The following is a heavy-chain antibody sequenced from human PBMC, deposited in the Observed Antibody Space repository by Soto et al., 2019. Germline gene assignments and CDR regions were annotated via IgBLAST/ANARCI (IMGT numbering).Heavy chain of an antibody. CDR1: GYTFTSYA. CDR3: ARTSGYSLYDY. D-gene: IGHD3-3*01. Sequence: QVQLVQSGAEVKKPGASVKGSCKASGYTFTSYAMHWVRQAPGQRLEWMGWINAGNGNTKYSQKFQGRVTITRDTSASTAYMELSSLRSEDTAVYYCARTSGYSLYDYWGQGTLVHVSS. J-gene: IGHJ4*02. V-gene: IGHV1-3*01. CDR2: INAGNGNT.